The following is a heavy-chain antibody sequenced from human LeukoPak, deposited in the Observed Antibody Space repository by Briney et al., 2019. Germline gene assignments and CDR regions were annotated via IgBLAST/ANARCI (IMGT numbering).Heavy chain of an antibody. V-gene: IGHV3-30*18. J-gene: IGHJ6*03. CDR2: ISYDGSDK. CDR1: GFTFSSYG. D-gene: IGHD3-10*01. CDR3: AKSSFSRYYGSGYYYYMDV. Sequence: PGGSLRLSCAASGFTFSSYGMHWVRQAPGKGLEWVAVISYDGSDKYYADSVKGRFTISRDNAKNSLYLQMNSLRAEDMAFYYCAKSSFSRYYGSGYYYYMDVWGKGTTVTVSS.